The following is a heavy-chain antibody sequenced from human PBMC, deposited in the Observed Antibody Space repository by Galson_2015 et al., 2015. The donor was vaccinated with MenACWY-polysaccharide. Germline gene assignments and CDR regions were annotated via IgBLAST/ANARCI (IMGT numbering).Heavy chain of an antibody. V-gene: IGHV3-74*03. CDR1: GFTLTRYW. Sequence: SLRLSCAASGFTLTRYWMSWVRQVPGQGPMYVSVINNDGTSTTYADSVKGRFTISKDNAKNTLYLQVTSLRADDSAVYYCWVYCSSASCYSGIPSGGQGTLVTVSS. CDR3: WVYCSSASCYSGIPS. CDR2: INNDGTST. D-gene: IGHD2-2*02. J-gene: IGHJ4*02.